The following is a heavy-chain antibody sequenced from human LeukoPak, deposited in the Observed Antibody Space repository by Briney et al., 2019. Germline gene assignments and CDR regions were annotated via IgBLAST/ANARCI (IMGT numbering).Heavy chain of an antibody. Sequence: GGSLRLSCAASGFTFSSYWMHWVRQAPGKGLEWVANIKQDGSEKYYADSVKGRFTISRDNSKNTLYLQMSSLRAEDTAVYYCAKDEGREGDYWGQGNLVTVSS. CDR2: IKQDGSEK. V-gene: IGHV3-7*01. CDR3: AKDEGREGDY. J-gene: IGHJ4*02. CDR1: GFTFSSYW.